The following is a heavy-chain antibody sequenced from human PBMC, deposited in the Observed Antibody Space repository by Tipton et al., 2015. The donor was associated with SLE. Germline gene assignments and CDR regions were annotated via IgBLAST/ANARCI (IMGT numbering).Heavy chain of an antibody. Sequence: TLSLTCTVSGGSISSHYWSWIRQPPGKGLEWIGSIYHSGSTYYNPSLKSRVTISVDTSKNQFSLKLSSVTAADTAVYYCARGGAGITMVRGATYYYYYMDVWGKGTTVTVSS. CDR1: GGSISSHY. CDR3: ARGGAGITMVRGATYYYYYMDV. D-gene: IGHD3-10*01. J-gene: IGHJ6*03. CDR2: IYHSGST. V-gene: IGHV4-59*08.